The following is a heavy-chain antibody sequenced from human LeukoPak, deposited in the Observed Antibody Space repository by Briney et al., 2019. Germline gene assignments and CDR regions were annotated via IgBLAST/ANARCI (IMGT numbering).Heavy chain of an antibody. CDR3: ARDFSDSSGYYYFSLDY. CDR2: ISSSSSYI. V-gene: IGHV3-21*01. D-gene: IGHD3-22*01. J-gene: IGHJ4*02. CDR1: GFTFSSYS. Sequence: GGSLRLSCAASGFTFSSYSMNWVRRAPGKGLEWVSSISSSSSYIYYADSVKGRFTISRDNAKNSLYLQMNSLRAEDTAVYYCARDFSDSSGYYYFSLDYWGQGTLVTVSS.